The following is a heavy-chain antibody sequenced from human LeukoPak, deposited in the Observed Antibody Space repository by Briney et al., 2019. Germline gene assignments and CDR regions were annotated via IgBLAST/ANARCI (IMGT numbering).Heavy chain of an antibody. CDR2: INQDGSEK. CDR3: ARDGVAPGIRFDY. J-gene: IGHJ4*02. D-gene: IGHD2-2*01. V-gene: IGHV3-7*05. CDR1: GFTFSSHW. Sequence: PGGSLRLSCVASGFTFSSHWMSWVRQAPGKGLEWVANINQDGSEKYYVDSAKGRFTISRDNAKTSLYLQMNSLRAEDTALYYCARDGVAPGIRFDYWGQGALVTVSS.